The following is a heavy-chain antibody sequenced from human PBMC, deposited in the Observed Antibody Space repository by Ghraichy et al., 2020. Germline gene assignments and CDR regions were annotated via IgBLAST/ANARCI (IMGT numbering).Heavy chain of an antibody. V-gene: IGHV4-39*01. CDR3: ARRARTHFDY. CDR1: GSNNYY. CDR2: IYYRGTT. Sequence: SETLSLTCTVSGSNNYYWDWIRQPPGKGLEWIGSIYYRGTTYYSPSLKSRVTISVDTSKNEFSLNLSSVTAADTAVYYCARRARTHFDYWGQRTLVTVSS. J-gene: IGHJ4*02.